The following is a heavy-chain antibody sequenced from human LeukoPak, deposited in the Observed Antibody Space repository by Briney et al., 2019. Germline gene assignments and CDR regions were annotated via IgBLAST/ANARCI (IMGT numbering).Heavy chain of an antibody. D-gene: IGHD3-22*01. CDR1: GGSISSGSYY. V-gene: IGHV4-61*02. CDR3: ARDFHSSGYYAFDI. J-gene: IGHJ3*02. CDR2: IYTSGRT. Sequence: SETPSLTCSVSGGSISSGSYYWSWIRQPAGKGLEWIGRIYTSGRTSYNPSLKGRVTISVDTSKNQFSLELSSVTAADTAVYYCARDFHSSGYYAFDIWGQGTMVIVSS.